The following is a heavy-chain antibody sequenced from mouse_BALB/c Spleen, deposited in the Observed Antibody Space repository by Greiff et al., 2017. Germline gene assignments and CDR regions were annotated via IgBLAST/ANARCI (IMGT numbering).Heavy chain of an antibody. Sequence: EVKLQQSGPELEKPGASVKISCKASGYSFTGYKMNWVKQSNGKGLEWIGNIDPYYGGTSYNEKFKGKATLTVDKSSSTAYMQLKSLTSEDSAVYYCARGLHGGYFDVWGAGTTVTVSS. CDR2: IDPYYGGT. J-gene: IGHJ1*01. D-gene: IGHD2-2*01. CDR3: ARGLHGGYFDV. CDR1: GYSFTGYK. V-gene: IGHV1-39*01.